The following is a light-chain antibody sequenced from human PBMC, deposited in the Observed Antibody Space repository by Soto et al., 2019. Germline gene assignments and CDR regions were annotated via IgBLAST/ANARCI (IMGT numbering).Light chain of an antibody. CDR1: QAITSW. CDR2: SAS. Sequence: IHVTQYTSSVSASVGDRVTITCRASQAITSWLAWYQQKPGRAPKLLIYSASSLQSGAPSRFTGSGSGTDFILTINSLQPEDFATYYCQQTNTFPWTFGQVTKVDIK. V-gene: IGKV1-12*01. J-gene: IGKJ1*01. CDR3: QQTNTFPWT.